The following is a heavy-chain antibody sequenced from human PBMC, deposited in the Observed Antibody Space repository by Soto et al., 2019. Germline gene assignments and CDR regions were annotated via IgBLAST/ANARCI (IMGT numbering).Heavy chain of an antibody. D-gene: IGHD3-10*01. Sequence: SETLSLTCAVYGGSFSGYYWSWIRQPPGKGLEWIGEINHSGSTNYNPSLKSRVTISVDTSKNQFSLKLSSVTAADTAVYYCARGPGITMVRGVAYNWFDPWGQGTLVTVSS. V-gene: IGHV4-34*01. CDR1: GGSFSGYY. CDR3: ARGPGITMVRGVAYNWFDP. CDR2: INHSGST. J-gene: IGHJ5*02.